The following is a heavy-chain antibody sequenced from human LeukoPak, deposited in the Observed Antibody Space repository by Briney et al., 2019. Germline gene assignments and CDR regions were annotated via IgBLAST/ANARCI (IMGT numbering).Heavy chain of an antibody. CDR1: GFTFSSYA. V-gene: IGHV3-23*01. Sequence: GGSLRLSCAASGFTFSSYAMSWVRQAPGKGLEWVSAISGSGGSTYYADSVKGRFTISRDNSKNTLYLQMNSLRAEDTAVYYCARDMYSSGWYPTIDYWGQGTLVTVSS. CDR2: ISGSGGST. CDR3: ARDMYSSGWYPTIDY. J-gene: IGHJ4*02. D-gene: IGHD6-19*01.